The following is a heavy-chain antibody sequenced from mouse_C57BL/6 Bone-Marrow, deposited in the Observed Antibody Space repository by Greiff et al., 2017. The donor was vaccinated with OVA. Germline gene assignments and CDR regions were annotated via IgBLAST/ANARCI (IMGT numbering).Heavy chain of an antibody. CDR3: AREEVWYRFDY. CDR1: GYTFTSYW. Sequence: QVQLQQPGAELVMPGASVKLSCKASGYTFTSYWMHWVKQRPGQGLEWIGEIDPYDSYTNYNQKFKGKSTLTVDKSSSTAYMQRRSLTSEDSAVYYCAREEVWYRFDYWGQGTTLTVSS. J-gene: IGHJ2*01. CDR2: IDPYDSYT. V-gene: IGHV1-69*01. D-gene: IGHD2-10*02.